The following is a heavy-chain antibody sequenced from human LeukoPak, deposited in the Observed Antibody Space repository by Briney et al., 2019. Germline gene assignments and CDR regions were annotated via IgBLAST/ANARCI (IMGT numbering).Heavy chain of an antibody. J-gene: IGHJ6*03. V-gene: IGHV1-2*02. CDR3: ARSSSGVSGYYMDV. CDR1: GYTFTGYY. Sequence: ASVKVSCKASGYTFTGYYIHWVRQAPGQGLEWMGWINPNSGGTNYAQKFQGRVTMTRDTSISTAYMELSRLRSDDTAVYYCARSSSGVSGYYMDVWGKGTTVTISS. D-gene: IGHD3-10*01. CDR2: INPNSGGT.